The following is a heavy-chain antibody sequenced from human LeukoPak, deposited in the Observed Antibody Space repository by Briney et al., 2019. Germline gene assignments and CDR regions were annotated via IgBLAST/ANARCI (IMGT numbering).Heavy chain of an antibody. CDR2: IVLGSGNT. D-gene: IGHD3-10*01. J-gene: IGHJ3*02. CDR3: ATNYGSGSYRRAAFDI. Sequence: ASVKVSCKASGFTFTTSAMQWVRQARGQRLEWMGWIVLGSGNTNYAQKFQERVTITRDMSTNTAYMELSSLRSEDTAVYYCATNYGSGSYRRAAFDIWGQGTMVTVSS. V-gene: IGHV1-58*02. CDR1: GFTFTTSA.